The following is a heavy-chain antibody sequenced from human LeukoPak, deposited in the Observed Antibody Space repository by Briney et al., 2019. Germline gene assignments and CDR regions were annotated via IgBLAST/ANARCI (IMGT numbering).Heavy chain of an antibody. Sequence: KPGGSLRLSCAASGFTFSSYAMHWVRQAPGKGLEWVSSISSSSSYIYYADSVKGRFTISRDNAKNSLYLQMNSLRAEDTAVYYCAREHSGRDYWGQGTLVTVSS. V-gene: IGHV3-21*01. D-gene: IGHD6-19*01. CDR3: AREHSGRDY. CDR2: ISSSSSYI. CDR1: GFTFSSYA. J-gene: IGHJ4*02.